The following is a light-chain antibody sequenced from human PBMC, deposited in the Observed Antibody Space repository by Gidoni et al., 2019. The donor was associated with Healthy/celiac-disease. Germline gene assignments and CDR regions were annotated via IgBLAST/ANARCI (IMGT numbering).Light chain of an antibody. J-gene: IGKJ1*01. Sequence: ELVLTQSPGTLSLSPGEGATLSCRASQSVSSSYLAWYQQKPGQAPRLLIYGASSRATGIPYRFSGSGSGTDFTLTISRLEPEDFAVYYCQQYGSSPQTFGQGTKVEIK. CDR3: QQYGSSPQT. CDR2: GAS. CDR1: QSVSSSY. V-gene: IGKV3-20*01.